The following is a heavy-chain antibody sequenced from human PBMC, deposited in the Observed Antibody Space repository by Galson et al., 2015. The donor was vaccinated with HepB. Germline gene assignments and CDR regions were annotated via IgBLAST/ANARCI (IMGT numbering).Heavy chain of an antibody. Sequence: QSGAEVKKPGESLKISCKGSGYTFTSYWIAWVRQMPGKGLEWMGILYPVDSNTRYSPSFQGQVTISADKSISTAYLQWSSLKASDTAMYYCARPIGPYAFDAFDLWGQGTMVTVSS. CDR1: GYTFTSYW. D-gene: IGHD3-16*01. CDR2: LYPVDSNT. V-gene: IGHV5-51*03. CDR3: ARPIGPYAFDAFDL. J-gene: IGHJ3*01.